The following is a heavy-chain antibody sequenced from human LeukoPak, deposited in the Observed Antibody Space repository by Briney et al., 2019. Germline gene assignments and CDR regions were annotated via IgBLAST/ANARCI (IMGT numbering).Heavy chain of an antibody. V-gene: IGHV3-74*01. CDR3: TRGYPIFDY. CDR1: GFTFSRYW. Sequence: QPGGSLRLSCAATGFTFSRYWMHWVRQAPGKGLVWVSRINTDGSSTSYADSVKGRFTISRDNAKNTLYLQMNSLRVEDTAVYYCTRGYPIFDYWGQGTLVTVSS. CDR2: INTDGSST. J-gene: IGHJ4*02. D-gene: IGHD3-16*02.